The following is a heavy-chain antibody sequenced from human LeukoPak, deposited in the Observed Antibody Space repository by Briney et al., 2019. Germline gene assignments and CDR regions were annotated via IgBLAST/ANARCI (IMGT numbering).Heavy chain of an antibody. CDR1: GGSISSYY. Sequence: PSETLSLTCTVSGGSISSYYWSWIRQPPGKGLEWIGYIYYSGSTNYNPSLKSRVTISVDTSKNQFSLKLSSVTAADTAAYYCARQGAAAEDYWGQGTLVTVSS. CDR3: ARQGAAAEDY. J-gene: IGHJ4*02. CDR2: IYYSGST. V-gene: IGHV4-59*08. D-gene: IGHD6-13*01.